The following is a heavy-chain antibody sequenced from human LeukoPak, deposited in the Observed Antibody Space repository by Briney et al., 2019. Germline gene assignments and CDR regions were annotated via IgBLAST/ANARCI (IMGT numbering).Heavy chain of an antibody. CDR1: GYTFTGYY. CDR3: AVFPGIVGATPLRNDAFDI. J-gene: IGHJ3*02. D-gene: IGHD1-26*01. CDR2: IKPNSGGT. Sequence: ASVKVSCKASGYTFTGYYMHWVRQAPGQGLEWLGWIKPNSGGTNYTQNFQGRVTMTRDTSISTAYMALSRLRSDDTAVYYCAVFPGIVGATPLRNDAFDIWGQGTMVTVSS. V-gene: IGHV1-2*02.